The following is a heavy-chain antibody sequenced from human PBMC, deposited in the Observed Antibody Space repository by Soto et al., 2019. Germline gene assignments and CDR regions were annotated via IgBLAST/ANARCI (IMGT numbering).Heavy chain of an antibody. CDR2: INAGNGNT. CDR3: ARDMSLGAAAGTEPYYYYGMDV. V-gene: IGHV1-3*01. D-gene: IGHD6-13*01. Sequence: ASVKVSCKASGYTFTSYAMHWVRQAPGQRLEWMGWINAGNGNTKYSQKFQGRVTITRDTSASTAYMVLSSLRSEDTAVYYCARDMSLGAAAGTEPYYYYGMDVWGQGTTVTVSS. CDR1: GYTFTSYA. J-gene: IGHJ6*02.